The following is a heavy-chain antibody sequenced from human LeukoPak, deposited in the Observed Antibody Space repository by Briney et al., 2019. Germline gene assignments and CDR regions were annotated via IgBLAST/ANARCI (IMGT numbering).Heavy chain of an antibody. CDR2: ISVSGGST. CDR1: GFSFSSYA. D-gene: IGHD2-8*01. J-gene: IGHJ3*02. V-gene: IGHV3-23*01. CDR3: AKELPLMIPGAFDI. Sequence: GRSLRLSCADAGFSFSSYAISWVRQAPRRGLEWVSAISVSGGSTYYADSVKGRFTISRDNSKNTLYLQMSSLRAEDTVVYYCAKELPLMIPGAFDIWGQGTMVTVSS.